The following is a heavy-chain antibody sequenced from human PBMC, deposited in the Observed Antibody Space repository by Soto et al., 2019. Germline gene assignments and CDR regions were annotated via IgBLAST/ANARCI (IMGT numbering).Heavy chain of an antibody. CDR1: GFIFSNYA. CDR2: ISYDGSKR. V-gene: IGHV3-30*04. D-gene: IGHD6-19*01. Sequence: PGGSLRLSCAASGFIFSNYAIHWVRQAPGKGLEWVTVISYDGSKRFYSDSVRDRSTISRDQSRNTVHLQMSSLTVEDSGVYYCARGTAVTSTNYFDIDVWGQGTTVTVSS. CDR3: ARGTAVTSTNYFDIDV. J-gene: IGHJ6*02.